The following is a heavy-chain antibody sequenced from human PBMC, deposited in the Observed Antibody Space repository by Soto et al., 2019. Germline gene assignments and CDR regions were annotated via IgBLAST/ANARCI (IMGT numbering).Heavy chain of an antibody. CDR3: ARHSEYCSSTSCGFGNWFDP. V-gene: IGHV5-51*01. CDR1: GYSFTSYW. D-gene: IGHD2-2*01. CDR2: IYPRDSDT. Sequence: GESLKISCKGSGYSFTSYWIGWVRQMPGKGLEWMGIIYPRDSDTRNSPSFQGQVTIAADKSISTAYLQLSRLKASDTDMYYCARHSEYCSSTSCGFGNWFDPWGKGTLVTVSS. J-gene: IGHJ5*02.